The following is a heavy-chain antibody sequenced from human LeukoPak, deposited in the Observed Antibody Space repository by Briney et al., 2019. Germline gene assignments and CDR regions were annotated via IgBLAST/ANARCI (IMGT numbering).Heavy chain of an antibody. J-gene: IGHJ6*02. CDR1: GFTFHEKYA. CDR2: FSLDSDNV. CDR3: TKDMDPRGINV. Sequence: GRSLRLSCGASGFTFHEKYAMHWVRQAPGKGLEWVSGFSLDSDNVGYADSVRGRFTVSRDRAKNSLYLQMNYLRPEDTALYFCTKDMDPRGINVWGQGTTVIVSS. D-gene: IGHD2-2*03. V-gene: IGHV3-9*01.